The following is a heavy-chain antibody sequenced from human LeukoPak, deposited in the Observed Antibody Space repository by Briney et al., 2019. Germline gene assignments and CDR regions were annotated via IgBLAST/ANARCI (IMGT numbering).Heavy chain of an antibody. CDR2: ISYDGSNK. D-gene: IGHD1-14*01. J-gene: IGHJ4*02. CDR1: GFTFSSYA. Sequence: GRSLRPSCAASGFTFSSYAMHWVRQAPGKGLEWVAVISYDGSNKYYADSVKGRFTISRDNAKNSLYLQMNSLRAEDTAVYYCARNRGISDWGQGTLVTVSS. CDR3: ARNRGISD. V-gene: IGHV3-30*04.